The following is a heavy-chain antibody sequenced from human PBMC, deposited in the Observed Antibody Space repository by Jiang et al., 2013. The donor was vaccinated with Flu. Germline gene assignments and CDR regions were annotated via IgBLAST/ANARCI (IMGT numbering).Heavy chain of an antibody. J-gene: IGHJ4*02. Sequence: VSGGSISSYYCSWVRQPPGKGLEWIGYSYYSGSTNYNPSLKSRVTIAVDTSKNQFSLKLTSVTAADTAVYYCASLYGSGSPYDYWGQGTLVTVSS. D-gene: IGHD3-10*01. CDR2: SYYSGST. CDR3: ASLYGSGSPYDY. CDR1: GGSISSYY. V-gene: IGHV4-59*01.